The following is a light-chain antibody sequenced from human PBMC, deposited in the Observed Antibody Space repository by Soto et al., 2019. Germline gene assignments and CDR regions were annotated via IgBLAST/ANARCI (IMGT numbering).Light chain of an antibody. V-gene: IGLV2-14*01. J-gene: IGLJ1*01. Sequence: QSVLTQPASVSGSPGQSISISCPGTSSDVGSYNYVSWYQQNPDTTPKLILYEVTNQPSGQSDRFSGSKSGNTASLSISGLQTEDEADYYCVPYMSTAYVFRSAPTVNV. CDR3: VPYMSTAYV. CDR1: SSDVGSYNY. CDR2: EVT.